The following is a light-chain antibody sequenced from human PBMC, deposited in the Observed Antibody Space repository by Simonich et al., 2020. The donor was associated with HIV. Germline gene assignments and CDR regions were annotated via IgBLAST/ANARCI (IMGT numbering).Light chain of an antibody. J-gene: IGKJ3*01. CDR3: QQYGSSPFT. Sequence: EIVMTQSPVTLSVSPGERATPRCRASQSFSSNLVWYQQKTGQAPRLLIYDASNRATGIPARFSGSGSGTDFTLTISRLEPEDFAVYYCQQYGSSPFTFGPGTKVDIK. CDR2: DAS. V-gene: IGKV3-20*01. CDR1: QSFSSN.